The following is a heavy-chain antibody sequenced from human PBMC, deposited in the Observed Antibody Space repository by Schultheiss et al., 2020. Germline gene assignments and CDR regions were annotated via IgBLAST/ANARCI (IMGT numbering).Heavy chain of an antibody. CDR1: GGSFSGYY. D-gene: IGHD4-17*01. Sequence: GGSLRLSCAVYGGSFSGYYWSWIRQPPGKGLEWVAVISYDGSNKYYADSVKGRFTISRDNSKNTLYLQMNSLRAEDTAVYYCASLMTTVTKGDYWGQGTLVTVSS. J-gene: IGHJ4*02. V-gene: IGHV3-30*03. CDR3: ASLMTTVTKGDY. CDR2: ISYDGSNK.